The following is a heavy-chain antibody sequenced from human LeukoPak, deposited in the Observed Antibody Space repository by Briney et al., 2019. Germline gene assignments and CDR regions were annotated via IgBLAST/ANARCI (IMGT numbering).Heavy chain of an antibody. CDR2: ISSSGSTI. Sequence: GSLRLSCAASGFTFSSYEMNWVRQAPGKGLEWVSYISSSGSTIYYADSVKGRFTIFRDNAKNSLYLQMNSLRAEDTAVYYCARDGYSGYDGYDYWGQGTLVTVSS. V-gene: IGHV3-48*03. J-gene: IGHJ4*02. D-gene: IGHD5-12*01. CDR3: ARDGYSGYDGYDY. CDR1: GFTFSSYE.